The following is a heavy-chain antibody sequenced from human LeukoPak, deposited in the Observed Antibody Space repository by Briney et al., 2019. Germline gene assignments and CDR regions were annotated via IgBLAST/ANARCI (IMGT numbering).Heavy chain of an antibody. D-gene: IGHD4-17*01. J-gene: IGHJ3*02. CDR1: GFTFDDYG. Sequence: GGSLRLSCAASGFTFDDYGMSWVRQAPGKGLEWVSGINWNGGSTGYADSVEGRFTISRDNAKNSLYLQMNSLRAEDTALYYCARPRTTVTTRGAFDIWGQGTMVTVSS. CDR2: INWNGGST. CDR3: ARPRTTVTTRGAFDI. V-gene: IGHV3-20*04.